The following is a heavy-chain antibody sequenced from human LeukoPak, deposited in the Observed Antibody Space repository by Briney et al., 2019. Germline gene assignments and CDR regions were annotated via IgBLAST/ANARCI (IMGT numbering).Heavy chain of an antibody. J-gene: IGHJ3*02. V-gene: IGHV4-39*07. CDR1: GGSISSSYYY. Sequence: KASETLSLTCTVSGGSISSSYYYWGWIRQPPGKGLEWIGSIYYSGSTYYNPSLKSRVTISVDTSKNQFSLKLRSVTAADTAVYYCARARPPQNDAFDIWGQGTMVTVSS. CDR3: ARARPPQNDAFDI. D-gene: IGHD6-6*01. CDR2: IYYSGST.